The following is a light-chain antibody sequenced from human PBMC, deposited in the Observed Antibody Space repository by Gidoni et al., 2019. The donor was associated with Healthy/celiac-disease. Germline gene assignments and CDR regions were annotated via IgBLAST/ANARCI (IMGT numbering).Light chain of an antibody. Sequence: EIVLTQSSVTLSLSPGERATLSCRASQSVSSSYLAWYQQKPGQAPRLLIYGASSRATGIPDRFSGSGPGTDFTLTISRLEPEDFAVYYCQQYGSSPFYTFGQGTKLEIK. J-gene: IGKJ2*01. CDR2: GAS. CDR1: QSVSSSY. V-gene: IGKV3-20*01. CDR3: QQYGSSPFYT.